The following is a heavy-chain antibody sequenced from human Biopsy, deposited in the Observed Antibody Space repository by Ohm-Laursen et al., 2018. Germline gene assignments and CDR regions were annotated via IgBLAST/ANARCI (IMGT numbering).Heavy chain of an antibody. CDR3: AKRGVERGRPLAY. D-gene: IGHD1-1*01. CDR2: INSMFGTT. V-gene: IGHV1-69*13. J-gene: IGHJ4*02. CDR1: GGTFSSYA. Sequence: SVKVSCKASGGTFSSYAISWVRQAPGQGLEWMGEINSMFGTTNYAQTFQGRVTITADESTSTAYMEVSSLRSEDTAVYYCAKRGVERGRPLAYWGQGTLVTVSS.